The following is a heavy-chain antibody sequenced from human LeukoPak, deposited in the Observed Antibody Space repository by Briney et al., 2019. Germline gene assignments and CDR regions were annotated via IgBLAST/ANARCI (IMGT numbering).Heavy chain of an antibody. V-gene: IGHV3-9*01. CDR3: AIYFWVRGGYDFWSGPYFDY. CDR2: ISWNSGSI. Sequence: GRSLRLSCAGSLFTFADYVIHWVRPAPGKGLERASGISWNSGSIGYAHSLKGRFTLSRDNAKNSLYLQMNCLRAEDTASSYCAIYFWVRGGYDFWSGPYFDYWGQGTLVTVSS. J-gene: IGHJ4*02. CDR1: LFTFADYV. D-gene: IGHD3-3*01.